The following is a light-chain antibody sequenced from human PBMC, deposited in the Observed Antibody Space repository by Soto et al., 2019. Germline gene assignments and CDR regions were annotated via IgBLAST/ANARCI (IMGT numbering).Light chain of an antibody. CDR3: QQYNNWSSWT. J-gene: IGKJ1*01. V-gene: IGKV3-15*01. Sequence: EIVMKQAPATLSVSPGGRATLSCRASVIVSNNLAWYQQKPGPAPRLLIYGASTRATGIPARFSGSGSGTEPTVAIRSLQSEDFAVYYYQQYNNWSSWTFGQGTKVDIK. CDR2: GAS. CDR1: VIVSNN.